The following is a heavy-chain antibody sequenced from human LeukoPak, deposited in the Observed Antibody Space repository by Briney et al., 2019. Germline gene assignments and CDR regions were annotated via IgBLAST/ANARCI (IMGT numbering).Heavy chain of an antibody. CDR2: IRYDGTVK. CDR1: GFNFRTSW. J-gene: IGHJ4*02. Sequence: GGSLRLSCTASGFNFRTSWMSWVRQSPAKGLEFLANIRYDGTVKNYVGSVKGRFTISRDNPRNSVYLQMDSLRAEDTGLYYCARDPDSSSFDYWGQGALVTVSS. D-gene: IGHD6-13*01. V-gene: IGHV3-7*01. CDR3: ARDPDSSSFDY.